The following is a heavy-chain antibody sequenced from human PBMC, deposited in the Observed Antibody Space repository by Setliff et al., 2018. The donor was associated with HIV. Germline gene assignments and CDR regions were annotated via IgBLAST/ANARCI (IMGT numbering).Heavy chain of an antibody. V-gene: IGHV1-18*01. CDR3: ARGGGYLVVVAASDY. D-gene: IGHD2-15*01. Sequence: GASVKVSCKTSGYTFTTYGITWVRQAPGQGLEWMGWISASGDAKPAQKFQGRVTMTTDTSTSTAYMELRSLRSDDTAVYYCARGGGYLVVVAASDYWGQGTLVTVSS. CDR1: GYTFTTYG. J-gene: IGHJ4*02. CDR2: ISASGDA.